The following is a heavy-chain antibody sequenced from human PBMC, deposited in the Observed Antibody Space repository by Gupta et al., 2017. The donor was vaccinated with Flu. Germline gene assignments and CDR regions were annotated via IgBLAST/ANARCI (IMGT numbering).Heavy chain of an antibody. Sequence: APGKGLEWVADINQDGSEKRYVDAVKGRFTISRDNAKNSLHLQMNSLRAEDMAVYYCARDLWNSYPIDGFDIWGQGTMVTVSS. J-gene: IGHJ3*02. V-gene: IGHV3-7*01. CDR2: INQDGSEK. D-gene: IGHD3-3*01. CDR3: ARDLWNSYPIDGFDI.